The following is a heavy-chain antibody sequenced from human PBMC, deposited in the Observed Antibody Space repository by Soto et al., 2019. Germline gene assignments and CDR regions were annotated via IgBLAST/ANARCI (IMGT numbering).Heavy chain of an antibody. CDR1: GYSISSGYY. D-gene: IGHD2-2*01. Sequence: SETLSLTCAVSGYSISSGYYWGWIRQPPGKGLEWIGSIYHSGSTYYNPSLKSRVTISVDTSKNQFPLKLSSVTAADTAVYYCAREEFQAPSYYWWGQGTLVTVSS. J-gene: IGHJ4*02. CDR2: IYHSGST. CDR3: AREEFQAPSYYW. V-gene: IGHV4-38-2*02.